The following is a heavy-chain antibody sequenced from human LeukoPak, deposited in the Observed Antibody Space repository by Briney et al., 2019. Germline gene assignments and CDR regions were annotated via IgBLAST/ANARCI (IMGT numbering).Heavy chain of an antibody. J-gene: IGHJ4*02. V-gene: IGHV1-46*01. Sequence: GGSLRLSCAASGFTFSSYSMHWVRQAPGEGLEWIGIINPTGGSTSYAQKFQGRVTMTRDTYTSTVYMELSSLRSEDTAVYYCARDHYHKIHSVMVTAPDYWGQGTLVTVSS. D-gene: IGHD2-21*02. CDR1: GFTFSSYS. CDR2: INPTGGST. CDR3: ARDHYHKIHSVMVTAPDY.